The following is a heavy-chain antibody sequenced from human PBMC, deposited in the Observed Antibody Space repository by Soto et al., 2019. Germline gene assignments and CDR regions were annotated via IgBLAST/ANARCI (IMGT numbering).Heavy chain of an antibody. CDR3: AKAARDCGGDCYSSYFDS. D-gene: IGHD2-21*02. CDR2: ITGNAANT. Sequence: GSLRLSCSASRFTFGGYAMSWVRQAPWKGLEWVSGITGNAANTVYADSVKGRFTISRDNSKNALYLQLNSLRAEDTAVYFCAKAARDCGGDCYSSYFDSWGQGALVTVSS. J-gene: IGHJ4*02. CDR1: RFTFGGYA. V-gene: IGHV3-23*01.